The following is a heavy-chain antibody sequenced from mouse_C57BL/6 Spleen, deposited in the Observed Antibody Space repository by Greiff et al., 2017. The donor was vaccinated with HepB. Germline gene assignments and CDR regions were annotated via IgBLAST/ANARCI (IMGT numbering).Heavy chain of an antibody. J-gene: IGHJ2*01. Sequence: EVQGVESGGGLVKPGGSLKLSCAASGFTFSSYAMSWVRQTPEKRLEWVATISDGGSYTYYPDNVKGRFTISRDNAKNNLYLQMSHLKSEDTAMYYCARFTTGDYFDYWGQGTTLTVSS. D-gene: IGHD1-1*01. CDR1: GFTFSSYA. V-gene: IGHV5-4*01. CDR2: ISDGGSYT. CDR3: ARFTTGDYFDY.